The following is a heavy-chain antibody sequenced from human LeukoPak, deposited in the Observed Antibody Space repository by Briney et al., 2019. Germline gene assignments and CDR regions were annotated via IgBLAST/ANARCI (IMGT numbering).Heavy chain of an antibody. CDR3: AKEGGMVTDY. J-gene: IGHJ4*02. V-gene: IGHV3-30*02. CDR1: GFTFSSYG. D-gene: IGHD2-21*02. Sequence: PGGSLRLSCAASGFTFSSYGMHWVRQAPGKGLEWVAFIRYDGSNKYYADSVKGRFTISRDNSKNTLYLRMNSLRAEDTAVYYCAKEGGMVTDYWGQGTLVTVSS. CDR2: IRYDGSNK.